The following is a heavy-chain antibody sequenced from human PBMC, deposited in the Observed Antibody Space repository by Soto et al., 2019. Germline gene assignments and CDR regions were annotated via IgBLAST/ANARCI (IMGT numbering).Heavy chain of an antibody. CDR3: AKGWSHNTYYYYYGMDV. J-gene: IGHJ6*02. V-gene: IGHV3-23*01. CDR1: GFTFSSYA. Sequence: PGGSLRLSCAASGFTFSSYAMSWVRQAPGKGLEWVSAISGSGGSTYYADSVKGRFTISRDNSKNTLYLQMNSLRAEDTAVYYCAKGWSHNTYYYYYGMDVWGLGTTVTVSS. CDR2: ISGSGGST. D-gene: IGHD2-15*01.